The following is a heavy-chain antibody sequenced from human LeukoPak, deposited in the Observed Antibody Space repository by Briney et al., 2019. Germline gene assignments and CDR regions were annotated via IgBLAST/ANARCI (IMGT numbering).Heavy chain of an antibody. V-gene: IGHV1-18*01. CDR2: ISAYNGNT. CDR1: GYTFTSYG. CDR3: ARDSAAAVAGTGNWFDP. J-gene: IGHJ5*02. Sequence: ASVKVSCKASGYTFTSYGISWLGQAPGQGLEGMGWISAYNGNTNHAQKLQGRVTMTTDTSTSTAYMELRSLRSDDTAVYYCARDSAAAVAGTGNWFDPWGQGTLVTVSS. D-gene: IGHD6-19*01.